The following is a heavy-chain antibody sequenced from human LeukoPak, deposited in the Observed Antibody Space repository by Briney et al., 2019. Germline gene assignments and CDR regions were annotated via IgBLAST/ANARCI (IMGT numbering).Heavy chain of an antibody. J-gene: IGHJ4*02. CDR2: IKQDGSEK. D-gene: IGHD1-26*01. Sequence: SGGSLRLSCAASGFTFSSYWMSWVRQAPGKGLEWVANIKQDGSEKYYVDSVKGRFTISRDNAKNSLYLQMNSLRAEDTAVYYCAEGGIVGATTVAYWGQGTLVTVSS. CDR3: AEGGIVGATTVAY. CDR1: GFTFSSYW. V-gene: IGHV3-7*01.